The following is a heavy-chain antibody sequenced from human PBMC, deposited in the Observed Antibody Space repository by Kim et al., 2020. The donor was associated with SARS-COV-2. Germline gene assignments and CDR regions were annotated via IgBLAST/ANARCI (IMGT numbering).Heavy chain of an antibody. J-gene: IGHJ4*02. CDR1: GFAFSTYG. Sequence: GGSLRLSCAASGFAFSTYGMHWVRQSPGKGLEWVAVISYDGSNKYYADSVKGRFTISRDNSKKTLYLQMNSLRAEDTAVYYCAKDRGRGCGSASCHTADEFDYWGQGTLVTVSS. CDR3: AKDRGRGCGSASCHTADEFDY. D-gene: IGHD2-2*02. V-gene: IGHV3-30*18. CDR2: ISYDGSNK.